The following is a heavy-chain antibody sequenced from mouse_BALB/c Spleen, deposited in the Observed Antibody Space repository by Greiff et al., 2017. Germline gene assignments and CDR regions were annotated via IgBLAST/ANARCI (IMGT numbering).Heavy chain of an antibody. Sequence: EVMLVESGGDLVKPGGSLKLSCAASGFTFSSYGMSWVRQTPDKRLEWVATISSGGSYTYYPDSVKGRFTISRDNAKNTLYLQMSSLKSEDTAMYYCARQTAKKPKSNYLDYWGQGTTLTVSS. D-gene: IGHD1-2*01. CDR2: ISSGGSYT. J-gene: IGHJ2*01. CDR1: GFTFSSYG. V-gene: IGHV5-6*01. CDR3: ARQTAKKPKSNYLDY.